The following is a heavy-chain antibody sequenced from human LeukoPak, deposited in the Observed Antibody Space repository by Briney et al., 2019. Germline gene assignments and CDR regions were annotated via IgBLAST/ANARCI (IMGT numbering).Heavy chain of an antibody. CDR3: ARAPNSAWHDLDY. D-gene: IGHD6-19*01. CDR2: ISYDGSNR. V-gene: IGHV3-30-3*01. CDR1: GFTFSTYT. Sequence: GRSLRLSCAASGFTFSTYTIHWVRQAPGKGLEWVALISYDGSNRNYADSVKGQFTISRDNSKNTLYLQMDSLRAEDTAVYYCARAPNSAWHDLDYWGQGTLVIVSS. J-gene: IGHJ4*02.